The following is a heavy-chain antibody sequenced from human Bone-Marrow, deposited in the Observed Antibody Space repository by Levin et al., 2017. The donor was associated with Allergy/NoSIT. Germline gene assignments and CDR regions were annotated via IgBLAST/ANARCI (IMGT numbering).Heavy chain of an antibody. Sequence: PLASVKVSCKLSGYTLTELSMHWVRQAPGKGLEWMGGFDPEDGETIYAQRFQGRVTMTEDTSTDTAYMELSSLRSEDTAVYYCATDRRERVYYFYGMDVWGQGTTVTVSS. CDR3: ATDRRERVYYFYGMDV. V-gene: IGHV1-24*01. CDR1: GYTLTELS. D-gene: IGHD1-1*01. J-gene: IGHJ6*02. CDR2: FDPEDGET.